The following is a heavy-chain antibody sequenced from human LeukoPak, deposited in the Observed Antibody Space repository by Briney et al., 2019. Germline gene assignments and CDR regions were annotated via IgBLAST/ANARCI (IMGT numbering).Heavy chain of an antibody. J-gene: IGHJ4*02. Sequence: ASVKVSCKASGYTFTGYYMHWVRQAPGQGLEWMGWINPNSGGTNYAQKFEGRVTMTRDTSISTAYMELSRLRSDDTAVYYCARVGSVAAAGTGGVYWGQGTLVTVSS. V-gene: IGHV1-2*02. CDR3: ARVGSVAAAGTGGVY. D-gene: IGHD6-13*01. CDR1: GYTFTGYY. CDR2: INPNSGGT.